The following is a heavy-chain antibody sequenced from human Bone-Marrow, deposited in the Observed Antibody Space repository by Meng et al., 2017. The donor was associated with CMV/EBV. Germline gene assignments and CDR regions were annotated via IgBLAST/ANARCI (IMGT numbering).Heavy chain of an antibody. CDR1: GYSVSSYY. D-gene: IGHD3-3*01. CDR2: INPSGGST. Sequence: LKVSCMVSGYSVSSYYMHWVRQAPGQGLEWMGIINPSGGSTSYAQKFQGRVTMTRDTSTSTVYMELSSLRSEDTAVYYCARDGNRFWSGYHPRFWFDPWGQGPLVTVSS. CDR3: ARDGNRFWSGYHPRFWFDP. V-gene: IGHV1-46*01. J-gene: IGHJ5*02.